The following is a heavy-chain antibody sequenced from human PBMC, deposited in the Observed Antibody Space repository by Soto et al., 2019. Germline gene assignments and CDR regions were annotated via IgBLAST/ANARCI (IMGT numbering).Heavy chain of an antibody. Sequence: GGSLRLSCAASRFTFSTYEMKWVRQAPGKGLEWVSYISSSGYTVYYADSVKGRFTISRDNTRNSLYLQMNSLRDEDTALYYCVRYCSTTLCNGVATRTFDYWGQGTLVTVSS. CDR2: ISSSGYTV. CDR3: VRYCSTTLCNGVATRTFDY. V-gene: IGHV3-48*03. CDR1: RFTFSTYE. J-gene: IGHJ4*02. D-gene: IGHD2-2*01.